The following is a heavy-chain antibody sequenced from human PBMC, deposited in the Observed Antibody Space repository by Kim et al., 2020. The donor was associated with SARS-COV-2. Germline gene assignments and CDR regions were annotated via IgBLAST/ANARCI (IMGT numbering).Heavy chain of an antibody. CDR1: GFTFNIYA. J-gene: IGHJ4*02. V-gene: IGHV3-23*05. D-gene: IGHD2-21*01. CDR2: IDGSGSNT. Sequence: GGSLRLSCSASGFTFNIYAMNWVRQSPGRGLEWVSSIDGSGSNTYYADSVKGRFSISRDSSQKTLFLQMSNLRAEDTAIYFCSRDEAPIPLRGGFVSWGQGTLVTVSS. CDR3: SRDEAPIPLRGGFVS.